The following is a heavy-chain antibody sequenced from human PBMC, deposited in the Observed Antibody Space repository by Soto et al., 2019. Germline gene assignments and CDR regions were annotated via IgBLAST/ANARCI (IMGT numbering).Heavy chain of an antibody. CDR2: ISAYNGNT. CDR1: GYTFTSYG. CDR3: ARDPKTSGGQHWAFNYFDS. D-gene: IGHD7-27*01. V-gene: IGHV1-18*01. J-gene: IGHJ4*02. Sequence: ASVKVSCAASGYTFTSYGISWVRQAPGQGLEWTGWISAYNGNTNYAQKLQGRVTMTTDTSTSTAYMELRSLRSDDTAVYYCARDPKTSGGQHWAFNYFDSWGQGTLVTVSS.